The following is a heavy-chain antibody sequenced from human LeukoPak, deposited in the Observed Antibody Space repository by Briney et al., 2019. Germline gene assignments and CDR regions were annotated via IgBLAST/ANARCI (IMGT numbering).Heavy chain of an antibody. CDR1: GYTFTSYG. Sequence: ASVKVSCEASGYTFTSYGISWVRQAPGQGLEWMGWISAYNGNTNYAQKLQGRVAITRDTSASTAYMELSSLRSEDMAVYYCARGQGPYDGSGDDAFDIWGQGTMVTVSS. CDR2: ISAYNGNT. CDR3: ARGQGPYDGSGDDAFDI. D-gene: IGHD3-22*01. V-gene: IGHV1-18*03. J-gene: IGHJ3*02.